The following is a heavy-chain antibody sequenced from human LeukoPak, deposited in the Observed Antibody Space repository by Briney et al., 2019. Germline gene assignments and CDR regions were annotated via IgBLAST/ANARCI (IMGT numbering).Heavy chain of an antibody. CDR1: GYTFTSYG. D-gene: IGHD2-15*01. V-gene: IGHV1-2*02. CDR2: INPNSGGT. J-gene: IGHJ6*03. CDR3: ARGTAVIVVVVAATPGDYYYMDV. Sequence: GASVKVSCKASGYTFTSYGISWVRQAPGQGLEWMGWINPNSGGTNYAQKFQGRVTMTRDTSISTAYMELSRLGSDDTAVYYCARGTAVIVVVVAATPGDYYYMDVWGKGTTVTVSS.